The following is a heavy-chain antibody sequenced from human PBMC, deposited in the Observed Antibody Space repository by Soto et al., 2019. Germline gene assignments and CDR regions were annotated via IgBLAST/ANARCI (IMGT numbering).Heavy chain of an antibody. Sequence: GASVKVSCKASGYTFTSYYMHWVRQAPGQGLEWMGIINPSGGSTSYAQKFQGRVTMTRDTSTSTVYMELSSLRSEDTAVYYCARDEWLRIFYYYGMDVWGQGTTVTVSS. CDR3: ARDEWLRIFYYYGMDV. D-gene: IGHD5-12*01. CDR1: GYTFTSYY. V-gene: IGHV1-46*01. CDR2: INPSGGST. J-gene: IGHJ6*02.